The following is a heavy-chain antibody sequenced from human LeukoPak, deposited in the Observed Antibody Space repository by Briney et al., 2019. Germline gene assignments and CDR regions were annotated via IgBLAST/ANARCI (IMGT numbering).Heavy chain of an antibody. CDR1: GYTFTGYY. Sequence: ASVKVSCKASGYTFTGYYLHWVRQAPGQGLEWMGCVNPNSGDTNYAQKFQGSVTMTRDTSISTVYMELSRLRSDDTAVYYCARRVTDSSGYYYFTEYFQHWGQGTLVTVSS. J-gene: IGHJ1*01. V-gene: IGHV1-2*02. D-gene: IGHD3-22*01. CDR3: ARRVTDSSGYYYFTEYFQH. CDR2: VNPNSGDT.